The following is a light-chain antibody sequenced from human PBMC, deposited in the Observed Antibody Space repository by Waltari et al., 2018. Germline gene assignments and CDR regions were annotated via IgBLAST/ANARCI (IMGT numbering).Light chain of an antibody. Sequence: QSALTQPASVSGSPGQSITISCPGTSSDVGFYDVFPWFQQPPGKAPKVMIYKVNNRPSGVSNRFSGSKSANTASLTISGLQAEDEADYYCSSYTRRSYWVFGGGTQLTVL. CDR3: SSYTRRSYWV. CDR1: SSDVGFYDV. CDR2: KVN. J-gene: IGLJ3*02. V-gene: IGLV2-14*01.